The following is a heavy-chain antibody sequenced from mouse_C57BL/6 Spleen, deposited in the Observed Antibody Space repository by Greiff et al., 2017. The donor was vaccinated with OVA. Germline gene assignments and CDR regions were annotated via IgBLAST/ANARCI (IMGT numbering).Heavy chain of an antibody. Sequence: EVHLVESGGGLVKPGGSLKLSCAASGFTFSSYALSWVRQTPEKRLEWVATISDGGSYTYYPDNVKGRFTISRDNAKNNLYLQMSHLKSEDTAMYYCARDGRYDSWFAYWGQGTLVTVSA. CDR1: GFTFSSYA. D-gene: IGHD2-4*01. V-gene: IGHV5-4*01. CDR2: ISDGGSYT. J-gene: IGHJ3*01. CDR3: ARDGRYDSWFAY.